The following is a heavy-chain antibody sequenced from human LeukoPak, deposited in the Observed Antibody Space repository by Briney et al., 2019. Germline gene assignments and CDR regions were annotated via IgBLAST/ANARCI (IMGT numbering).Heavy chain of an antibody. CDR3: AKDLGMDV. V-gene: IGHV3-30*18. Sequence: GRSLRLSCAASGFTFSSYGMHWVRQAPGKGLEWVAVISYDGSNKYYADSVKGRFTISRDNSKNTLYLQMNSPRAEDTAVYYCAKDLGMDVWGQGTTVTVSS. J-gene: IGHJ6*02. CDR2: ISYDGSNK. CDR1: GFTFSSYG.